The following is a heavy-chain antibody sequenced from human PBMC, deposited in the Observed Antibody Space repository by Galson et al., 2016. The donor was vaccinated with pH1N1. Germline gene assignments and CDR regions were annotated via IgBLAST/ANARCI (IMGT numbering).Heavy chain of an antibody. CDR2: IYYSGST. D-gene: IGHD4-17*01. Sequence: SETLSLTCTVSGGSISSSSYYWDWIRQPPGKGLEWIGSIYYSGSTNYNPSLKSRVTISVDTSKNQFSLKLNSVTAADTAVYYCAKAPYGDYVKWFDPWGQGTLVTVSS. CDR3: AKAPYGDYVKWFDP. CDR1: GGSISSSSYY. V-gene: IGHV4-39*07. J-gene: IGHJ5*02.